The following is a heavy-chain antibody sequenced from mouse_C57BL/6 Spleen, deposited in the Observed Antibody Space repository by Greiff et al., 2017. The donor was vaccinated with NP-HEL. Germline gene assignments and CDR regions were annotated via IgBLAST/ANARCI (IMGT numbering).Heavy chain of an antibody. J-gene: IGHJ3*01. CDR2: INPNTGGT. CDR1: GYTFTDYN. Sequence: EVQLQQSGPELVKPGASVKIPCKASGYTFTDYNMDWVKQSHGKSLEWIGDINPNTGGTIYNQKFKGKATLTVDKSSSTAYMELRSLTSEDTAVYYCARYDYDVRFAYWGQGTLVTVSA. V-gene: IGHV1-18*01. D-gene: IGHD2-4*01. CDR3: ARYDYDVRFAY.